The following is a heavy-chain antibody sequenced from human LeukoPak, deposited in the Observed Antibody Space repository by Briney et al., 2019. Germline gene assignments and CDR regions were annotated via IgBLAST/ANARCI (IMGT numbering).Heavy chain of an antibody. J-gene: IGHJ4*02. Sequence: PGGSLRLSCAASGFTFSTYWMSWVRQAPGKGLEWVANINQDGSAKYYADSVKGRFTISRDNAKNSMYLQMNSLRADDTAVYYCASDSGSYRTFDYWGQGTLVTVSS. V-gene: IGHV3-7*02. CDR3: ASDSGSYRTFDY. CDR2: INQDGSAK. D-gene: IGHD1-26*01. CDR1: GFTFSTYW.